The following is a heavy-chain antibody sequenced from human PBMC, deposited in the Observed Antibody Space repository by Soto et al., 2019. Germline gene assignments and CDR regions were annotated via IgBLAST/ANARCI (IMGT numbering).Heavy chain of an antibody. CDR2: ISYRGTT. D-gene: IGHD1-7*01. V-gene: IGHV4-39*01. J-gene: IGHJ4*02. Sequence: PSETLSLTCTVSGGSISNNNYHWVLVRQPPGKGLEWVASISYRGTTYYNPSLKSRVTKSVDTSRNQFSLKLTSVTAADTAVYYCASQKLDVPASFDQWGQGVVVTVTS. CDR1: GGSISNNNYH. CDR3: ASQKLDVPASFDQ.